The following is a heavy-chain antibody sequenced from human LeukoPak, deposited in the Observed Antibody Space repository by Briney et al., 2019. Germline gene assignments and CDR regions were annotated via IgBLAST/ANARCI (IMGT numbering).Heavy chain of an antibody. CDR3: ARDRGIGDAPYWYLDL. CDR1: GGSISSYY. CDR2: ISSSGSTI. D-gene: IGHD4-17*01. Sequence: LSLTCTVSGGSISSYYWSWIRQPPGKGLEWVSYISSSGSTIYYADSVKGRFTISRDNAKNSLFLQMNSLRAEDTALYYCARDRGIGDAPYWYLDLWGRGTLVTVSS. J-gene: IGHJ2*01. V-gene: IGHV3-11*04.